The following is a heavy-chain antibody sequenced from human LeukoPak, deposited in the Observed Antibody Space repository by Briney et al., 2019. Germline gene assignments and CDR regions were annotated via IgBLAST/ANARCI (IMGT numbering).Heavy chain of an antibody. V-gene: IGHV4-30-2*01. CDR1: GGSISSGGYS. CDR3: ASALGYCSSTSCSDWFDP. CDR2: TYHSGTT. D-gene: IGHD2-2*01. Sequence: SGTLSLTCAVSGGSISSGGYSWSWIRHPPGKGLEWTGYTYHSGTTYYNPSLKSRVTISVDRSKNQFSLKLSSVTAADTAVYYYASALGYCSSTSCSDWFDPWGQGTLVTVSS. J-gene: IGHJ5*02.